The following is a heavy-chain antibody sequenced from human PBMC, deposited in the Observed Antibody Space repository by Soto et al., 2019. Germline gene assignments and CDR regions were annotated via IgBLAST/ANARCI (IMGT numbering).Heavy chain of an antibody. CDR3: ARDRRVVRGVPLTYYYYYGMDV. D-gene: IGHD3-10*01. Sequence: SSVKVSCKASGYTFTSYAMHWVRQAPGQRLGWMGWINAGNGNTKYSQKFQGRVTITRDTSASTAYMELSSLRSEDTAVYYCARDRRVVRGVPLTYYYYYGMDVWGQGTTVTV. CDR1: GYTFTSYA. CDR2: INAGNGNT. V-gene: IGHV1-3*01. J-gene: IGHJ6*02.